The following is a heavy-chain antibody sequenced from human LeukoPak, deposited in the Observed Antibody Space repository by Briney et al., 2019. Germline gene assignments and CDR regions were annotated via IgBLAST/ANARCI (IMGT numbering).Heavy chain of an antibody. CDR3: AKDLGEGDSSGYHYYGMDV. CDR1: GFTVSSSY. D-gene: IGHD3-22*01. Sequence: PGGSLRLSCAASGFTVSSSYMTWVRQAPGKGLEWVSSSSGDSTYYADFVKGRFTISRDNSKNTLYLQMNSLRAEDTAVYYCAKDLGEGDSSGYHYYGMDVWGHGTTVTVSS. CDR2: SSGDST. J-gene: IGHJ6*02. V-gene: IGHV3-53*01.